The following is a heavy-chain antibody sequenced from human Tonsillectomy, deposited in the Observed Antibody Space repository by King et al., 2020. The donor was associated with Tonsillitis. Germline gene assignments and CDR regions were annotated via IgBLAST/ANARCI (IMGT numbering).Heavy chain of an antibody. CDR3: ARGEGFDFDY. CDR2: IYPDDPDA. Sequence: QLVQSGAEVKKPGESLKISCKVSGYNFTTYWIGWVRQMPGKGLEWMGIIYPDDPDARYSPSFQGQVSMSADKSILTAYLQWSSLKASDTAIFYCARGEGFDFDYWGQGTLVTVSS. D-gene: IGHD3-16*01. J-gene: IGHJ4*02. V-gene: IGHV5-51*01. CDR1: GYNFTTYW.